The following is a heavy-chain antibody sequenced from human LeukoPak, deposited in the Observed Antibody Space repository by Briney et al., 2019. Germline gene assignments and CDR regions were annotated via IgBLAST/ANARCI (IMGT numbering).Heavy chain of an antibody. D-gene: IGHD2-2*01. J-gene: IGHJ6*02. CDR2: TYYRSKWYN. CDR1: GASVSSNSAA. Sequence: SQTLSLTFVISGASVSSNSAAWNWIRQSPSRGLEWLGRTYYRSKWYNDYAVSVKSRIIIDSDTSKNQFSLQLNSVTPEDTAVYYCARTSCSTGCDYGLDVWGQGTTVTVSS. V-gene: IGHV6-1*01. CDR3: ARTSCSTGCDYGLDV.